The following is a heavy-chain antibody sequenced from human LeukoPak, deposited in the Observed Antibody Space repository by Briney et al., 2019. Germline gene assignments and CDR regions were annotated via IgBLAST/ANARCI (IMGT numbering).Heavy chain of an antibody. CDR1: GFTVTSNY. D-gene: IGHD1-1*01. Sequence: GGSLRLSCAASGFTVTSNYMAWVRQAPGKGPEWVSVIYDGGFTYYADSVKGRFTISRDNSKNTLYLQMSSLRAEDTAVYYCARVMGRLIWTWYFDLWGRGTLVTVSS. CDR2: IYDGGFT. J-gene: IGHJ2*01. CDR3: ARVMGRLIWTWYFDL. V-gene: IGHV3-66*01.